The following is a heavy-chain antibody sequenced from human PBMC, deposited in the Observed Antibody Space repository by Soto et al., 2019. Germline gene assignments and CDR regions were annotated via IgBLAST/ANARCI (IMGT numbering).Heavy chain of an antibody. D-gene: IGHD6-19*01. CDR1: GYTFTSYA. CDR2: INTNTGNP. Sequence: ASVKVSCKASGYTFTSYAMNWVRQAPGQGLEWMGWINTNTGNPTYAQGFTGRFVFSLDTSVSTAYLQISSLKAEDTAVYYCARVSSGWLIRKPDGYYYYMDVWGKGTTVTVSS. CDR3: ARVSSGWLIRKPDGYYYYMDV. V-gene: IGHV7-4-1*02. J-gene: IGHJ6*03.